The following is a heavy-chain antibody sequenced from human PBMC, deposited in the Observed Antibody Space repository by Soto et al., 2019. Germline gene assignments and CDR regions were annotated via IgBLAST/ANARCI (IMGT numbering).Heavy chain of an antibody. Sequence: QVQLVQSGAEVKKPGASVKVSCKASGYTFTSYGISWVRQAPGQGLEWMGWISAYNGNTNYAQKLQGRVTMTTDTSTSTAYMELRSLRSDDTAVYYCARAFIVVPAAMGHDAFDIWGQGTMVTVSS. D-gene: IGHD2-2*01. J-gene: IGHJ3*02. V-gene: IGHV1-18*01. CDR3: ARAFIVVPAAMGHDAFDI. CDR1: GYTFTSYG. CDR2: ISAYNGNT.